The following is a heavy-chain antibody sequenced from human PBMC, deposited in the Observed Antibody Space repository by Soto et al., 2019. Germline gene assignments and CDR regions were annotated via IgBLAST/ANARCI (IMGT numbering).Heavy chain of an antibody. CDR2: ISYDGSNK. Sequence: GGSLRLSCAASGFTFSSYAMHWVRQAPGKGLEWVAVISYDGSNKYYADSVKGRFTISRDNSKNTLYLQMNSLRAEDTAVYYCARDKWRIAVAAYGMDVWGQGPTVTVSS. CDR1: GFTFSSYA. D-gene: IGHD6-19*01. CDR3: ARDKWRIAVAAYGMDV. V-gene: IGHV3-30-3*01. J-gene: IGHJ6*02.